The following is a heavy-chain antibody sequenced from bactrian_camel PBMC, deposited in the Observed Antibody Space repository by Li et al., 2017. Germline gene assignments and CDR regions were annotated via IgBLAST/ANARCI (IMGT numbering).Heavy chain of an antibody. J-gene: IGHJ6*01. CDR3: AARPTNTRDCVAGGRVEFGY. Sequence: QLVVSGGGSVQAGGSLRLSCEFSEYSASRNCMTWFRQAPGKEREGVAALYQGGAKTYIADSVKGRFTISQDNAENTVYLQMNSLKPEDTAVYLCAARPTNTRDCVAGGRVEFGYWSQGTQVTVS. CDR1: EYSASRNC. V-gene: IGHV3S25*01. CDR2: LYQGGAKT. D-gene: IGHD4*01.